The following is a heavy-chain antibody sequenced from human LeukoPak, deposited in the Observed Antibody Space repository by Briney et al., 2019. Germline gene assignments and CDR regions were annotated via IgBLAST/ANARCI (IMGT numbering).Heavy chain of an antibody. Sequence: SETLSLTCTVSGGSISNYYWSWIRQPAGKGLEWIGRIYTSESTNYNPSLKSRVTMSLDTSKSQFSLKLSSVTAADTAVYYCARGLWDNGDRFEYWGPGTLVTVSS. CDR3: ARGLWDNGDRFEY. J-gene: IGHJ4*02. CDR2: IYTSEST. V-gene: IGHV4-4*07. CDR1: GGSISNYY. D-gene: IGHD4-17*01.